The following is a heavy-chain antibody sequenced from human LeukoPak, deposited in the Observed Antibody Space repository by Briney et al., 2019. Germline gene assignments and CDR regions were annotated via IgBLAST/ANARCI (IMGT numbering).Heavy chain of an antibody. V-gene: IGHV3-30-3*01. Sequence: PGRSLRLSCAASGFTFSSYAMHWVRQAPGKGLEGVAVVSFDGDNKYYADSVKDRFTISRDNSQNTLYLQPNSLRAEDTAVYYCARDWTLNYWGQGTLVTVSS. CDR2: VSFDGDNK. CDR1: GFTFSSYA. CDR3: ARDWTLNY. J-gene: IGHJ4*02. D-gene: IGHD3/OR15-3a*01.